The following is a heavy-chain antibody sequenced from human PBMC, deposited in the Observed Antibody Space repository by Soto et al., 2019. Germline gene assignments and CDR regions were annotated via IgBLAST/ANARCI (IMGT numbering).Heavy chain of an antibody. Sequence: EVQLVESGGGLVQPGRSLRLSCSASGFSFDDYAMHWVRQGPGKGLEWVSGISWNSGRIGYGDSVKGRFTISRDNAKNSVYLQMNSLRTDDTASYFCARFRSYDGYSDYWGQGTLVTVSS. CDR2: ISWNSGRI. J-gene: IGHJ4*02. CDR3: ARFRSYDGYSDY. V-gene: IGHV3-9*01. D-gene: IGHD2-21*02. CDR1: GFSFDDYA.